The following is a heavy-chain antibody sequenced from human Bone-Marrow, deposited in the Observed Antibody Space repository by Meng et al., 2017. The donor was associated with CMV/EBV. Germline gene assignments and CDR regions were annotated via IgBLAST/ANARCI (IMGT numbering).Heavy chain of an antibody. Sequence: GESLKISCAASGFSFSDYAMSWVRQGPGEGLEWVSSISGSGDARYHADSVKGRLTNSRDKSINTVYLQMNSLRVEDTAVYFCVKGWVVPGAVGGHFDFWGQGTRVTVSS. D-gene: IGHD2-2*01. J-gene: IGHJ4*02. CDR2: ISGSGDAR. CDR3: VKGWVVPGAVGGHFDF. CDR1: GFSFSDYA. V-gene: IGHV3-23*01.